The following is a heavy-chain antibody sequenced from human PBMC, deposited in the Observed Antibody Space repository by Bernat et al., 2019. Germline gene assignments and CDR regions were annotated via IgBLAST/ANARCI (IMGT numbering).Heavy chain of an antibody. CDR2: IYPGDSDT. D-gene: IGHD4-23*01. J-gene: IGHJ5*02. CDR3: ARSCRWTEKQHLGYNWFDA. CDR1: GYSFTSYW. V-gene: IGHV5-51*01. Sequence: EVQLVQSGAEVKKPGESLKISCKGSGYSFTSYWIGWVRQMPGKGLEWMGIIYPGDSDTRYSPSFQGQVTIAADKSISTAYLQWSSLKASDTAMYFCARSCRWTEKQHLGYNWFDAWGQGTLVTVSS.